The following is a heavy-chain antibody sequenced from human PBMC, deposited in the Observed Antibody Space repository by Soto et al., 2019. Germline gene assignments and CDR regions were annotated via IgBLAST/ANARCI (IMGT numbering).Heavy chain of an antibody. Sequence: DGLLVESGGVLVKPGGSLKLSCVVSGFALSDYTLNWVRQSPGKGLEWFSSLSPSGNYIYFRDSVKGRFTLSRDTAKNSVYLQINSLAPEDTAGKYCARGTSPTHVFWSNFIDHWGHATLVTVPS. D-gene: IGHD3-3*01. CDR1: GFALSDYT. CDR2: LSPSGNYI. V-gene: IGHV3-21*01. CDR3: ARGTSPTHVFWSNFIDH. J-gene: IGHJ4*01.